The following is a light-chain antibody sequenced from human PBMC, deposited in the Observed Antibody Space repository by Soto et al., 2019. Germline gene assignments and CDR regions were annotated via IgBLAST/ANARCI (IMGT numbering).Light chain of an antibody. CDR1: SSDIGAYNY. Sequence: QSALTQPASVSGSPGQSITISCTGTSSDIGAYNYVSWYQQHPGKAPKLLIYDVNYRPSGVSNRLSGSKSGNTASPTISGLQAEDEADYYCSSYAISSAYVFGTGTKLTVL. CDR2: DVN. V-gene: IGLV2-14*01. CDR3: SSYAISSAYV. J-gene: IGLJ1*01.